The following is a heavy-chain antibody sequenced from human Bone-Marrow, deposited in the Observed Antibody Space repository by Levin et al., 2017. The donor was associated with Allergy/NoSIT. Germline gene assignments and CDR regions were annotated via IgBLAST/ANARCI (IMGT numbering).Heavy chain of an antibody. V-gene: IGHV3-30*04. D-gene: IGHD7-27*01. CDR2: ISYNENNK. CDR1: GFTFSDYP. Sequence: GGSLRLSCTASGFTFSDYPLHWVRQAPGKGLEWVSVISYNENNKHYADSVKGRFTISRENSKNAVYLQMDSLRIDDTAVYYCARGPFLTGPDFWGQGTLVIVSS. CDR3: ARGPFLTGPDF. J-gene: IGHJ4*02.